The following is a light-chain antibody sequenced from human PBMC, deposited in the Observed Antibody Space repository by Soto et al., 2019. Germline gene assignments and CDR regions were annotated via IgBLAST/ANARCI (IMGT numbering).Light chain of an antibody. CDR2: GNS. Sequence: QSVLTQPPSVSGAPGQRVTISCTGSSSNIGAGYDVHWYQQLPGTAPKLLIYGNSNRPSGVPDRFSGSKSGTSASLAITGLLAEDEADYYCQSYDSSLSALFGGGTQLTVL. J-gene: IGLJ3*02. CDR1: SSNIGAGYD. CDR3: QSYDSSLSAL. V-gene: IGLV1-40*01.